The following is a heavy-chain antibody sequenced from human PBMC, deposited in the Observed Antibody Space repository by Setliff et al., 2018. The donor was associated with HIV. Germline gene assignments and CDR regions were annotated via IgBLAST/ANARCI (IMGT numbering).Heavy chain of an antibody. D-gene: IGHD1-20*01. CDR2: INSYGGST. J-gene: IGHJ3*01. Sequence: LRLSCAASGFAFSNYWMHWVRQAPGKGLVWVSRINSYGGSTTYADSLKGRLTISRDNAKNILYLQMNSLRAEDTALYYCARQVSDSFDLWGQGTMVTVSS. V-gene: IGHV3-74*01. CDR1: GFAFSNYW. CDR3: ARQVSDSFDL.